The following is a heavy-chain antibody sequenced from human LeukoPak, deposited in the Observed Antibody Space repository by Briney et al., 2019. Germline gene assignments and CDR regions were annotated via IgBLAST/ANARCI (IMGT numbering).Heavy chain of an antibody. Sequence: PGGSLRLSCAASGFTFSSNYMSWVRQAPGKGLEWVSVIYSGGSTYYADSVKGRFIISRDNSKNTLYLQMNSLRAEDTAVYYCARGPRSYQLLYWGQGTLVTVAS. CDR3: ARGPRSYQLLY. CDR2: IYSGGST. V-gene: IGHV3-66*02. D-gene: IGHD2-2*01. CDR1: GFTFSSNY. J-gene: IGHJ4*02.